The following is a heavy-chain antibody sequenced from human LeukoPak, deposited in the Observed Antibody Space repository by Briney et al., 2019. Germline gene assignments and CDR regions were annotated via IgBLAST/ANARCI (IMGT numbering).Heavy chain of an antibody. D-gene: IGHD3-22*01. CDR2: MNPNSGNT. Sequence: AASVKVSCKASGYTFTSYDINWVRQATGQGLEWMGWMNPNSGNTGYAQKFQGRVTMTRNTSISTAYMELSSLRSEDTAVYYCAKASSYYYDSGGYYFDYWGQGTLVTVSS. J-gene: IGHJ4*02. V-gene: IGHV1-8*01. CDR3: AKASSYYYDSGGYYFDY. CDR1: GYTFTSYD.